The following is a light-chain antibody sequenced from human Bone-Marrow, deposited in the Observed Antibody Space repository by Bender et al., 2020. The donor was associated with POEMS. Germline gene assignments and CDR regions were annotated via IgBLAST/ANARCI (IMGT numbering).Light chain of an antibody. CDR2: INN. CDR1: SSNIGTNP. V-gene: IGLV1-44*01. CDR3: AAWEDSLNGWV. J-gene: IGLJ3*02. Sequence: QSVLTQPPSASGTPGQGGTISCSGSSSNIGTNPVNWYQQLPGTAPKLLIYINNQRPSGVPDRFSGSKSGTSASLAISGVQSEDEADYYCAAWEDSLNGWVFGGGTKLTVL.